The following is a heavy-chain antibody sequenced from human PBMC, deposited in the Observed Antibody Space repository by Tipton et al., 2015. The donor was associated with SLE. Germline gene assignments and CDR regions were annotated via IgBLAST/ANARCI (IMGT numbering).Heavy chain of an antibody. D-gene: IGHD6-19*01. J-gene: IGHJ4*02. CDR2: IYYSGST. CDR3: AAYRSGWYYFDY. Sequence: GLVKPSETLSLTCTVSGGSISSSSYYWGWIRQPPGKGLEWIGSIYYSGSTYYNPSLKSRVTISVDTSKNQFSLKLSSVTAADTAVYYCAAYRSGWYYFDYWGQGTLVTVSS. CDR1: GGSISSSSYY. V-gene: IGHV4-39*01.